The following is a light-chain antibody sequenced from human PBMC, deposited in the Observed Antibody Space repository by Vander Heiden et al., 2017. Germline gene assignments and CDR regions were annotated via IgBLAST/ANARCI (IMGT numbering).Light chain of an antibody. CDR2: GAS. CDR1: QSVSSSY. Sequence: EIVLTQSPGTLSLSPGERATLSCRASQSVSSSYLAWYQQKPGQAPRLLIYGASSRATGIPDRFSGSGSGTDFTLTISRLEPEDFAVYYCQQYVSASGIFTFGHGTKVDIK. J-gene: IGKJ3*01. V-gene: IGKV3-20*01. CDR3: QQYVSASGIFT.